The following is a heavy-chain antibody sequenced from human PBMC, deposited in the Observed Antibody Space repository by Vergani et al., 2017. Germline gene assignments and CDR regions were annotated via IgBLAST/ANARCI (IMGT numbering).Heavy chain of an antibody. CDR2: IYTSGST. J-gene: IGHJ6*03. CDR3: ARGKQVFYYYYYMDV. D-gene: IGHD6-13*01. Sequence: QVQLQESGPGLVKPSQTLSLTCTVSGCSISSGSYYWSWIRQPAGKGLEWIGRIYTSGSTNYNPSLKSRVTMSVDTSKNQFSLKLSSVPAADTSVYYCARGKQVFYYYYYMDVWGKGTTVTVSS. CDR1: GCSISSGSYY. V-gene: IGHV4-61*02.